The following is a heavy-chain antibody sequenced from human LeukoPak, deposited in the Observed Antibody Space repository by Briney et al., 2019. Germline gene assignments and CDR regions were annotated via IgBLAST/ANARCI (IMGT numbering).Heavy chain of an antibody. D-gene: IGHD6-13*01. CDR3: ARNLIPEQLVLNF. V-gene: IGHV4-59*01. CDR1: GGSISNYY. CDR2: IYYTVST. Sequence: SETLSLTCTVYGGSISNYYWNWIRHPPGKVLEWVGYIYYTVSTNYNPSLKGRFTMSGDTASYQSSRNLKSVTPDYTAVYYCARNLIPEQLVLNFWGQGTLVTVSS. J-gene: IGHJ4*02.